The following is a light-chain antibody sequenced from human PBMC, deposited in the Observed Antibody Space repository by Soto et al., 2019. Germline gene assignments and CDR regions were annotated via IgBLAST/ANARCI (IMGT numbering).Light chain of an antibody. CDR3: YQYNDYSPYT. CDR1: ESISRW. J-gene: IGKJ2*01. CDR2: KAS. Sequence: DIHMTQSPSTLSASVGDRVTITCRASESISRWLDWYQQKPGKAPNLLIFKASSLASGGPSRFSGSGSATEFTLTISSLLPDDFATYYYYQYNDYSPYTFGQGTKLEIK. V-gene: IGKV1-5*03.